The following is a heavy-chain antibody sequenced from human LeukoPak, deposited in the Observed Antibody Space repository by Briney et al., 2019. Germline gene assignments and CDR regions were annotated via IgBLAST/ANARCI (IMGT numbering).Heavy chain of an antibody. CDR2: IGTGGDT. J-gene: IGHJ5*02. CDR1: GFSFDNYD. D-gene: IGHD3-10*01. Sequence: GGSLRLSCAVSGFSFDNYDMHWVRQISGEGLEWVAAIGTGGDTYYRDSVKGRFTISRGNAKHSLCLQMNSLRVGDTAVYYCVRDYGPGGFGPWGQGALVTVSS. V-gene: IGHV3-13*01. CDR3: VRDYGPGGFGP.